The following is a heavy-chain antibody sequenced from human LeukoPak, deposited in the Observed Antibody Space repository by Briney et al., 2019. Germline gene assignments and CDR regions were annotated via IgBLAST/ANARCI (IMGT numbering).Heavy chain of an antibody. CDR3: AKELTTERTPGVDS. V-gene: IGHV4-59*01. J-gene: IGHJ4*02. D-gene: IGHD4-17*01. Sequence: PSETLSLTCTVSGDSISSYYWSWIRQPPGKGLEWIGYIYYSGSTNCNSSLRSRITISVDTSKNQFSLKLSSVTTADTAVYFCAKELTTERTPGVDSWGQGTLVTVSS. CDR1: GDSISSYY. CDR2: IYYSGST.